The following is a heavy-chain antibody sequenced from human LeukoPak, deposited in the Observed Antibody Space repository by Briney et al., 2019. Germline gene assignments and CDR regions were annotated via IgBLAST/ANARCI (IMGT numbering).Heavy chain of an antibody. J-gene: IGHJ6*02. CDR1: GYTFTGYY. D-gene: IGHD5-12*01. CDR3: ARGAVATTAYYYYGMDV. CDR2: INPNSGGT. Sequence: GASVKVSCKASGYTFTGYYMHWVRQAPGQGLEWMGWINPNSGGTNYAQKFQGRVTMTGDTSISTAYMELSRLRSDDTAVYYCARGAVATTAYYYYGMDVWGQGTTVTVSS. V-gene: IGHV1-2*02.